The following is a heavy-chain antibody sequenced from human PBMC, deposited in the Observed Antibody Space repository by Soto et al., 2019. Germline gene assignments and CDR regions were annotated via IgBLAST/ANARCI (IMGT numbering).Heavy chain of an antibody. CDR2: IKQDGSEQ. CDR3: ARYCSSSSCSTEGAFDI. D-gene: IGHD2-2*01. Sequence: GGSLRLSCAASGFTFSSYGMHWVRQAPGKGLEWVANIKQDGSEQNYVDSVKGRFTISRDTAKNSLFLQMNSLRAEDTAVYYCARYCSSSSCSTEGAFDIWGQGTMVTVSS. CDR1: GFTFSSYG. V-gene: IGHV3-7*01. J-gene: IGHJ3*02.